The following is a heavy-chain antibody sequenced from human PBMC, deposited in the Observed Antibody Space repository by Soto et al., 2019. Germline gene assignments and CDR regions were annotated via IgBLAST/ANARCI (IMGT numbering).Heavy chain of an antibody. V-gene: IGHV4-59*12. J-gene: IGHJ4*02. CDR1: NGSIGGFY. D-gene: IGHD1-26*01. CDR2: IHYSGRT. Sequence: SETLSLTCSVSNGSIGGFYWTWIRQPPGKILEWIGYIHYSGRTDYNPSLTSRATMSVDTSKNQFSLNLKSITAADTAVYYCVRVGVGIGNHFDSWGRGTLVTVS. CDR3: VRVGVGIGNHFDS.